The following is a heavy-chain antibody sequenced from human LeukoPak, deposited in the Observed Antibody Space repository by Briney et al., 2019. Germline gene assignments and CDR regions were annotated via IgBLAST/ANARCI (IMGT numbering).Heavy chain of an antibody. D-gene: IGHD2-2*01. CDR2: VSPYNGAT. Sequence: ASVKVSCKASGYAFTSHGITWVRQAPGQGLEWMGWVSPYNGATNYAQKLRDRVTMTTDTSTTTVYMELRSLRSDDTAVYYCARGGLYCSSSNCPGIDYWGQGTLVTVSS. CDR3: ARGGLYCSSSNCPGIDY. CDR1: GYAFTSHG. J-gene: IGHJ4*02. V-gene: IGHV1-18*01.